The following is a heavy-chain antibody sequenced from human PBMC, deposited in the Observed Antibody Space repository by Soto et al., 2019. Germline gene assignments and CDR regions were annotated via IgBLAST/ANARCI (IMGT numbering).Heavy chain of an antibody. V-gene: IGHV1-18*01. D-gene: IGHD4-17*01. CDR1: GYTFTSDG. J-gene: IGHJ4*02. CDR3: ARVPTGDYVFAY. Sequence: ASVKVSCKASGYTFTSDGISWVRQAPGQGLEWMGWISAYNGNTNYAQKLQGRVTMTTDTSTSTAYMELRSLRSDDTAVYYCARVPTGDYVFAYWGQGTLVTVSS. CDR2: ISAYNGNT.